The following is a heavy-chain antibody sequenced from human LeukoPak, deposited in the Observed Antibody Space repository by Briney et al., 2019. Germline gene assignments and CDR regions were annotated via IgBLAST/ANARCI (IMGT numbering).Heavy chain of an antibody. Sequence: PGGSLRLSCAASGFTFSDYYMNWIRQAPGKGLEWLSYISSSGTTIYYADSVKGRVTISRDNAKNLLYLQLNSLRAVDTVVDYCSRDPSYSSRSRWFDPWGQGTLVTVSS. D-gene: IGHD6-13*01. CDR2: ISSSGTTI. J-gene: IGHJ5*02. V-gene: IGHV3-11*04. CDR1: GFTFSDYY. CDR3: SRDPSYSSRSRWFDP.